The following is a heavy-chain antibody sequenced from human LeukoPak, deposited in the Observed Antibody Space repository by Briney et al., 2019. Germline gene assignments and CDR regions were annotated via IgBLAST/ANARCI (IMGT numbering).Heavy chain of an antibody. CDR1: GGSINSYY. V-gene: IGHV4-59*08. CDR3: ARQGTTVTTPFGY. J-gene: IGHJ4*02. Sequence: PSETLSLTCTVSGGSINSYYWSWIRQPPGKGLEWIGYIYYNGFTNYNPSLKSRLTISLDTSKNQISLKLSSVTAADTAVYYCARQGTTVTTPFGYWGQGALVTVSS. D-gene: IGHD4-17*01. CDR2: IYYNGFT.